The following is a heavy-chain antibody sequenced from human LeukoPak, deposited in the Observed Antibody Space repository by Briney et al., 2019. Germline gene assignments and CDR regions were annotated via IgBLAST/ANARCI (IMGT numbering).Heavy chain of an antibody. J-gene: IGHJ6*03. CDR1: GGSISSSSYY. D-gene: IGHD2-2*01. V-gene: IGHV4-39*01. Sequence: SETLSLTCTVSGGSISSSSYYWGWIRQPPGKGLEWIGRIYYSGSTYYNPSLKSRVTISVDTSKNQFSLKLSSVTAADTAVYYCARLRVPAALNYYYYYMDVWGKGTTVTVSS. CDR3: ARLRVPAALNYYYYYMDV. CDR2: IYYSGST.